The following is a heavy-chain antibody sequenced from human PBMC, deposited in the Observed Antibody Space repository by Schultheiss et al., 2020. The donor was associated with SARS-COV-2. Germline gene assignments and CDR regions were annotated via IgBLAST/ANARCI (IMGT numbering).Heavy chain of an antibody. CDR2: IYYSGST. CDR3: ATPVGIAAAGPSTGYGMDV. CDR1: GGSIGSYY. D-gene: IGHD6-13*01. J-gene: IGHJ6*02. Sequence: SQTLSLTCTVSGGSIGSYYWTWIRQTPGKGLEWIGYIYYSGSTNYNPSLKSRVTISVDTSKNQFSLNLSSVTAADTAVYYCATPVGIAAAGPSTGYGMDVWGQGTTVTVSS. V-gene: IGHV4-59*08.